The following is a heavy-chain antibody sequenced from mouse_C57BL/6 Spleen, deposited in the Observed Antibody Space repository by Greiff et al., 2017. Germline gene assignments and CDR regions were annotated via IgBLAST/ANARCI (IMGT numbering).Heavy chain of an antibody. Sequence: VHLVESGPELVKPGASVKISCKASGYAFSSSWMNWVKQRPGKGLEWIGRIYPGDGDTNYNGKFKGKATLTADKSSSTAYMQLSSLTSEDSAVYFCARGGLYYGYDGTAWCAYWGKGTLVTVSA. J-gene: IGHJ3*01. CDR3: ARGGLYYGYDGTAWCAY. CDR1: GYAFSSSW. V-gene: IGHV1-82*01. CDR2: IYPGDGDT. D-gene: IGHD2-2*01.